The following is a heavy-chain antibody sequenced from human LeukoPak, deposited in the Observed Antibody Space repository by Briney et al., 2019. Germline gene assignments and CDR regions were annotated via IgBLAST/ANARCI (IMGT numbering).Heavy chain of an antibody. J-gene: IGHJ5*02. D-gene: IGHD2-15*01. CDR3: ARDSCSGGSCYSGFDP. CDR2: IYYGGST. CDR1: GGSISSGGYC. Sequence: SETLSLTCTVSGGSISSGGYCWSWIRQHPGKGLEWIGYIYYGGSTYYNPSLKSRVTISVDTSKNQFSLKLSSVTAADTAVYYCARDSCSGGSCYSGFDPWGQGTLVTVSS. V-gene: IGHV4-31*03.